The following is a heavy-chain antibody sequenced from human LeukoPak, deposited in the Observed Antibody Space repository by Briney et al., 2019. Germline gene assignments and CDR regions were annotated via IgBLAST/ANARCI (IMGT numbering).Heavy chain of an antibody. CDR2: IVVGRGNT. Sequence: GTSVNVSFKASVFTFTNSAMQWVRQARGQRLEWIGWIVVGRGNTNYAHKFQERVTIPRDMSISTAYMELSSMRSEDTAGYYCAADRYDSRGYYHFDYWVQGTLVTVSS. J-gene: IGHJ4*02. CDR1: VFTFTNSA. CDR3: AADRYDSRGYYHFDY. D-gene: IGHD3-22*01. V-gene: IGHV1-58*02.